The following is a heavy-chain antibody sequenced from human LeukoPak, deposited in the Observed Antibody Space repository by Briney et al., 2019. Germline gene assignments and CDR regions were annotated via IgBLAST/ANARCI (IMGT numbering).Heavy chain of an antibody. J-gene: IGHJ4*02. CDR3: ATARITIFGVVIDY. D-gene: IGHD3-3*01. CDR2: ISAYNGNT. Sequence: ASVKVSCKASGYTFTSYGISWWRKAPGQGLKWMGWISAYNGNTNYAQKLQGRVTMTTDTSTSTAYMELRSLRSDDTAVYYCATARITIFGVVIDYWGQGTLVTVSS. V-gene: IGHV1-18*01. CDR1: GYTFTSYG.